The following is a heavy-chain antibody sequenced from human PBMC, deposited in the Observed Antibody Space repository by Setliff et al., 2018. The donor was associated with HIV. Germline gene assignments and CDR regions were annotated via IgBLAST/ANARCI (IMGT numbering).Heavy chain of an antibody. J-gene: IGHJ4*02. CDR2: FHHSGSA. Sequence: SETLSLTCNVSGGSISSDSYYWGWIRQPPGKGLEWIGSFHHSGSAYYNPSLKSRVTVSVDTSTNHLSLKLSSVTAADTAVYYCARGRSGPYFDYWGQGTLVTVSS. CDR1: GGSISSDSYY. V-gene: IGHV4-39*02. CDR3: ARGRSGPYFDY. D-gene: IGHD3-10*01.